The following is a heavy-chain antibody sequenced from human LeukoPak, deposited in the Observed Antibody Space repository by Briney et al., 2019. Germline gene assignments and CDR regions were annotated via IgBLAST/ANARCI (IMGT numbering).Heavy chain of an antibody. D-gene: IGHD5-12*01. Sequence: ASVKVSCKASGYTFTNYGISWVRQAPGQGLEWMGWISGSSENTDSAQKFQGRVTMTTDTSTSTAYMELRNLRSDGTATYYCARVGRTKVATMAYWGQGTLVTVSS. V-gene: IGHV1-18*01. CDR1: GYTFTNYG. CDR2: ISGSSENT. J-gene: IGHJ4*02. CDR3: ARVGRTKVATMAY.